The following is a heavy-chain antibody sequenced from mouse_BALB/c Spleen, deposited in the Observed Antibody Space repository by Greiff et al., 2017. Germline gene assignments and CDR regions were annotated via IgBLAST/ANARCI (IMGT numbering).Heavy chain of an antibody. D-gene: IGHD1-2*01. Sequence: VHLVESGAELMKPGASVKISCKATGYTFSSYWIEWVKQRPGHGLEWIGEILPGSGSTNYNEKFKGKATFTADTSSNTAYMQLSSLTSEDSAVYYCARLITTAPDAMDYWGQGTSVTVSS. CDR3: ARLITTAPDAMDY. CDR2: ILPGSGST. CDR1: GYTFSSYW. V-gene: IGHV1-9*01. J-gene: IGHJ4*01.